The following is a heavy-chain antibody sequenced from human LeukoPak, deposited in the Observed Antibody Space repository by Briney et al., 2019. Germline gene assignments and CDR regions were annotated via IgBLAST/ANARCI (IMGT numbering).Heavy chain of an antibody. Sequence: GGSLRLSCAASGFTVSSNYMNWVRQAPGKGLEWVSVIYGGGSTYYADSVKGRFTISRDNSKNTLYLQMNNLRADDTAVYYCATSSRHYSSSSVFDYWGQGTLVTVSS. CDR3: ATSSRHYSSSSVFDY. CDR1: GFTVSSNY. V-gene: IGHV3-53*01. CDR2: IYGGGST. D-gene: IGHD6-6*01. J-gene: IGHJ4*02.